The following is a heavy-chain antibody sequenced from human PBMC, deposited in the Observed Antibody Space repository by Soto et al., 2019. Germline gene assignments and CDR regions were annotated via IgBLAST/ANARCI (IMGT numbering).Heavy chain of an antibody. CDR2: INHSGST. J-gene: IGHJ4*02. CDR3: ARLGGYVSVGYYYLWDS. CDR1: DGSMNSDSSY. Sequence: QLQLQESGPGLVKPSETLSLTCRVSDGSMNSDSSYWGWIRQPPGKGLEWIGVINHSGSTYHNLSLEGRGTMSVDASRNPFSLKLTSMTAADTAVYYCARLGGYVSVGYYYLWDSWGQGTLVTVSS. D-gene: IGHD3-22*01. V-gene: IGHV4-39*01.